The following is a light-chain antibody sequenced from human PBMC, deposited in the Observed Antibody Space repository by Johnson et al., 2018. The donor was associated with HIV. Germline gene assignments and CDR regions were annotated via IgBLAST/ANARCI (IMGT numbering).Light chain of an antibody. J-gene: IGLJ1*01. Sequence: QSVLTQPPSTSGTPGQRVTISCSGSNSNIGSNTVNWHHQVSGTAPKLLIYSHSQRPSGVPDRFSGSKSGTSASLAISGLQSEDEADYYCAAWDDSLNGHVFGTGTKVTVL. CDR2: SHS. CDR3: AAWDDSLNGHV. CDR1: NSNIGSNT. V-gene: IGLV1-44*01.